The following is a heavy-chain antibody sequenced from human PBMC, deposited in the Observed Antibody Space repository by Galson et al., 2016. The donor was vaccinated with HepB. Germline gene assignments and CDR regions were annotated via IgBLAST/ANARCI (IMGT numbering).Heavy chain of an antibody. V-gene: IGHV1-18*01. Sequence: SVKVSCKASGYSFTSHSISWVRQAPGQGLEWMGYITTYSGDTYYAPNLQGRVTMTTDTSTSTAYMELRRLTSDDTAVYYCAIGYGAETPGDAFDIWGRGTVVTVSS. CDR2: ITTYSGDT. CDR3: AIGYGAETPGDAFDI. D-gene: IGHD5-12*01. CDR1: GYSFTSHS. J-gene: IGHJ3*02.